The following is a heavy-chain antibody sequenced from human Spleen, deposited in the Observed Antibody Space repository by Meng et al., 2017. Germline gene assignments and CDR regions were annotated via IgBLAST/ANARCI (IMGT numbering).Heavy chain of an antibody. CDR3: TRGRELRVRGVDY. Sequence: GESLKISCAASGFTFSSNAMTWVRQAPGKGLEWVSYISGSGSTMYYADSVKGRFTISRDNAKNSLYLQMNTLRAEDTAVYYCTRGRELRVRGVDYWGQGTLVTVSS. CDR1: GFTFSSNA. V-gene: IGHV3-48*04. CDR2: ISGSGSTM. D-gene: IGHD3-10*01. J-gene: IGHJ4*02.